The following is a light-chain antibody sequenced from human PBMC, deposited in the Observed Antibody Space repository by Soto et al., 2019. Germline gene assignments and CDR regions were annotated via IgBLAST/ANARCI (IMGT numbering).Light chain of an antibody. V-gene: IGKV1-39*01. CDR3: QQTYTLPIT. CDR1: QSISRY. CDR2: AAS. Sequence: DIQMTQSPFSLSASVGGRVTITCRTSQSISRYLNWNQQKPGKAPELLIYAASSLQGGVPPRFSGRGSGTDFSLTISSLQPEDFATYYCQQTYTLPITFGLGTRLEIE. J-gene: IGKJ5*01.